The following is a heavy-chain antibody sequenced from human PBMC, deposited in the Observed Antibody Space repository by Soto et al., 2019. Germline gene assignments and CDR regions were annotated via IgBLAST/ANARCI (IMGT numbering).Heavy chain of an antibody. CDR3: ARNGMDV. Sequence: SETLSLTCAVYVGSFSGYYWSWIRQPPGKGLEWIGEINHSGSTNYNPSLKSRVTISVDTSKNQFSLKLSSVTAADTAVYYCARNGMDVWGQGTTVTVSS. CDR2: INHSGST. CDR1: VGSFSGYY. V-gene: IGHV4-34*01. J-gene: IGHJ6*02.